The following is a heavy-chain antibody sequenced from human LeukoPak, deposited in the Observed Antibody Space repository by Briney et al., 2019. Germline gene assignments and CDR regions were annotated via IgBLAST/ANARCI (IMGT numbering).Heavy chain of an antibody. J-gene: IGHJ4*02. CDR1: GFTFSDYY. CDR2: ISYNGSNE. V-gene: IGHV3-30-3*01. CDR3: ARDRGGSGFYYFDY. D-gene: IGHD2-15*01. Sequence: GGSLRLSCAASGFTFSDYYINWVRQAPGKGLEWVAGISYNGSNEFYSDSVKGRFTITRDNSKNTVFLQMDSLRAEDTGVYHCARDRGGSGFYYFDYWGQGTLVTVSS.